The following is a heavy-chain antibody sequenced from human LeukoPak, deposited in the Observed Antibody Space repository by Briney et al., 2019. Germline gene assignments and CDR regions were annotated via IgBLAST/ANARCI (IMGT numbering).Heavy chain of an antibody. CDR3: ARRGPWGWLSTAHNWFDP. CDR1: GGSISSSSYY. V-gene: IGHV4-39*01. Sequence: KPSETLSLTCTVSGGSISSSSYYWGWIRQPPGKGLEWIGSIYYSGSTYYNPSLKSRVTISVDTSKNQFSLKLSSVTAADTAVYYCARRGPWGWLSTAHNWFDPWGQGTLVTVSS. J-gene: IGHJ5*02. D-gene: IGHD3-9*01. CDR2: IYYSGST.